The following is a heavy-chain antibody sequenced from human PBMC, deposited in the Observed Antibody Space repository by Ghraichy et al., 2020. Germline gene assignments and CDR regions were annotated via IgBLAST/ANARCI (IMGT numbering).Heavy chain of an antibody. V-gene: IGHV3-21*01. CDR3: ARDRGALARLGGMDV. J-gene: IGHJ6*02. CDR1: GFIFSSYD. CDR2: ISGSSKSI. Sequence: GGSLRLSCAASGFIFSSYDMNWVRQAPGKGLEWVAYISGSSKSIYYADSVKGRFTISRDNAKNALYLQMNNMRGEDTAVYYCARDRGALARLGGMDVWGQGTTVSVSS. D-gene: IGHD3-16*01.